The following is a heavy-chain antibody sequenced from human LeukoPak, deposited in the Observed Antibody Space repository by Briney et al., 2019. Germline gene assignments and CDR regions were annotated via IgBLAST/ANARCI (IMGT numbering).Heavy chain of an antibody. D-gene: IGHD3-22*01. CDR1: GFTFSSYG. CDR2: ISGSGGST. Sequence: GGSLRLSCAASGFTFSSYGMSWVRQAPGKGLEWVSAISGSGGSTYYADSVKGRFTISRDNSKNTLYLQMNSLRAEDTAVYYCAKDSYYYDSSGYPDYWGQGTLVTVSS. V-gene: IGHV3-23*01. CDR3: AKDSYYYDSSGYPDY. J-gene: IGHJ4*02.